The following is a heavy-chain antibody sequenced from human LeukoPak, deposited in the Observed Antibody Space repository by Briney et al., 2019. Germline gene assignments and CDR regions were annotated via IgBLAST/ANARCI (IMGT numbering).Heavy chain of an antibody. CDR2: INPNSGGT. V-gene: IGHV1-2*02. J-gene: IGHJ4*02. D-gene: IGHD3-10*01. CDR1: GYTFTGYY. Sequence: ASVKVSCKASGYTFTGYYMHWVRQAPGQGLEWMGWINPNSGGTNYAQKFQGRVTMTRDTSISTAYMELSRLRSDDTAVYYCARAPDDYYYGSGSYGDYWGQETLVTVSS. CDR3: ARAPDDYYYGSGSYGDY.